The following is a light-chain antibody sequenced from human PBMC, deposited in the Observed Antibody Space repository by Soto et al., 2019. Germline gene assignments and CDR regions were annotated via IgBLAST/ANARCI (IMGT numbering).Light chain of an antibody. J-gene: IGKJ4*01. Sequence: DIQMTQSPSTLSASVGERVTITCRASQSISSWLAWYQQKPGKAPKLLIYDASSLESGVPSRFSGSGSGTEFTLTISSLQPDDFATYYCQQYNSYSLTFGGGTKVEIK. CDR2: DAS. V-gene: IGKV1-5*01. CDR3: QQYNSYSLT. CDR1: QSISSW.